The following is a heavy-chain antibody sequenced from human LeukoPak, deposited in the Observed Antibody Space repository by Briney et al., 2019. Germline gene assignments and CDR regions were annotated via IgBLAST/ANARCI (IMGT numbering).Heavy chain of an antibody. CDR2: ISAYNGNT. Sequence: ASVTVSCKASGYTFTSYGISWVRQAPGRGLEWMGWISAYNGNTNYAQKLQGRVTMTTDTSTSTAYMELRSLRSDDTAVYYCARGGEWELLRGGYYFDYWGQGTLVTVSS. J-gene: IGHJ4*02. CDR1: GYTFTSYG. D-gene: IGHD1-26*01. CDR3: ARGGEWELLRGGYYFDY. V-gene: IGHV1-18*01.